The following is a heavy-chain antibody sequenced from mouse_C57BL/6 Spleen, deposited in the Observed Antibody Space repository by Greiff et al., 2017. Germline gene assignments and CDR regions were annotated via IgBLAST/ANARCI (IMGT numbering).Heavy chain of an antibody. CDR1: GFNIKDYY. V-gene: IGHV14-2*01. CDR3: AIDYDMRAWFAY. D-gene: IGHD2-4*01. Sequence: VQLQQSGAELVKPGASVKLSCTASGFNIKDYYMHWVKQRPEQGLEWIGRIDPEDGETNYAPKFQGKATITADTSSNTAYLQLSSLTSEDTAVYYCAIDYDMRAWFAYWGQGTLVTVSA. CDR2: IDPEDGET. J-gene: IGHJ3*01.